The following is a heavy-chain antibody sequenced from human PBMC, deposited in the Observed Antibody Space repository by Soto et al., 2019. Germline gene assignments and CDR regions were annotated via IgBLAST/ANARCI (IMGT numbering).Heavy chain of an antibody. J-gene: IGHJ4*02. CDR1: GFTSSTYA. CDR3: AKDQEVVAAVSHLDY. Sequence: PGGPLRLSCASFGFTSSTYAISWVRHAPGEGRDWVSSVSGSGVNTYSADSAKDRFTMSRDDSMTTLYLQMNSLRAEDTAVYYCAKDQEVVAAVSHLDYWGQGTLVTVSS. CDR2: VSGSGVNT. D-gene: IGHD2-15*01. V-gene: IGHV3-23*01.